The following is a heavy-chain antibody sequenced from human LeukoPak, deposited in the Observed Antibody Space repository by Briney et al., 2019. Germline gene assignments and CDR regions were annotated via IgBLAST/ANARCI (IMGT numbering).Heavy chain of an antibody. D-gene: IGHD5-18*01. CDR2: ISSSSSYI. CDR3: ARARGYSYGFDY. J-gene: IGHJ4*02. Sequence: GGSLRLSCAASGFTFSSYSMNWVRQAPGKGLEWVSSISSSSSYIYYADSVKGRFTISRDYAKNSLYLQMNSLRAEDTAVYYCARARGYSYGFDYWGQGTLVTVSS. V-gene: IGHV3-21*01. CDR1: GFTFSSYS.